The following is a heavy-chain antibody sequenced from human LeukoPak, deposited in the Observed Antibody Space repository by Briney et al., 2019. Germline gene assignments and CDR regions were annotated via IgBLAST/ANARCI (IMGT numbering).Heavy chain of an antibody. Sequence: SETLSLTCSVSGASVSSDDYYWGWIRQPPGQGLEWIAYISYSGSTYYNPSLKSRITISIDMSKNQFSLKLSSVTAADTAVYYRVRYYFHSSGFSHWFDPWGQGTLVTVSS. CDR3: VRYYFHSSGFSHWFDP. CDR1: GASVSSDDYY. V-gene: IGHV4-30-4*01. J-gene: IGHJ5*02. D-gene: IGHD3-22*01. CDR2: ISYSGST.